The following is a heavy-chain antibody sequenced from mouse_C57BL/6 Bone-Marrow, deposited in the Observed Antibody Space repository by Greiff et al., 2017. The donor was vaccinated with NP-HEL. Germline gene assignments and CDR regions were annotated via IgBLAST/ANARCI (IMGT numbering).Heavy chain of an antibody. Sequence: EVKLMESGAELVRPGASVKLSCTASGFNIKDDYMHWVKQRPEQGLEWIGWIDPENGDTEYASKFQGKATITADTSSNTAYLQLSSLTSEDTAVYYCTTDPPMDYWGQGTSVTVSS. V-gene: IGHV14-4*01. CDR2: IDPENGDT. CDR3: TTDPPMDY. CDR1: GFNIKDDY. J-gene: IGHJ4*01.